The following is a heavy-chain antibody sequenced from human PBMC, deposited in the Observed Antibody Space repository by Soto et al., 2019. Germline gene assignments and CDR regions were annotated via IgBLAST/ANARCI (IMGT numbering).Heavy chain of an antibody. D-gene: IGHD3-10*01. CDR3: ARDLTMVRGVISYYYYYMDV. V-gene: IGHV3-21*01. CDR1: GFTFSSYS. CDR2: ISSSSSYI. Sequence: GGSLRLSCAASGFTFSSYSMNWVRQAPGKGLEWVSSISSSSSYIYYANSVKGRFTISRDNAKNSLYLQMNSLRAEDTAVYYCARDLTMVRGVISYYYYYMDVWGKGTTVTVSS. J-gene: IGHJ6*03.